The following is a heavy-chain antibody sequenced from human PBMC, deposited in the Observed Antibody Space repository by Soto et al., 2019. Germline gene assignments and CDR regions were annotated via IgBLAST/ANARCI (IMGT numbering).Heavy chain of an antibody. CDR1: GGSVCGYY. V-gene: IGHV4-34*01. CDR3: ARGRRMATNNYYMDV. D-gene: IGHD5-12*01. CDR2: INHSGST. Sequence: SETPSLSCAVCGGSVCGYYWSWIRQHPGKGLEWIGEINHSGSTNYNPSLKSRVTISVDTSKNQFSLKLSSVTAADTAVYYCARGRRMATNNYYMDVWGKGTTVTVSS. J-gene: IGHJ6*03.